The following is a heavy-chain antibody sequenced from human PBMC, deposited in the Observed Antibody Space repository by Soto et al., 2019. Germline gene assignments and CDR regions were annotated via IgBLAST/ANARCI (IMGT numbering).Heavy chain of an antibody. V-gene: IGHV3-74*01. D-gene: IGHD4-4*01. Sequence: GSLRLSCAASGFTFSSYWMHWVRQAPGKGLVWVSRIKTDGSSTSYADSVKGRFTISRDNAENTLYLQMNSLRAEDAAVYYWGREEEYSAYYYGMDVWGQGTTVTVSS. CDR2: IKTDGSST. J-gene: IGHJ6*02. CDR1: GFTFSSYW. CDR3: GREEEYSAYYYGMDV.